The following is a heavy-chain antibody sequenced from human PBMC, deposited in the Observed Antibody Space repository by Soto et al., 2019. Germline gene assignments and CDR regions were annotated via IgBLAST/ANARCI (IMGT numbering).Heavy chain of an antibody. Sequence: SVTRSLTWTVSGGSISSYYCIWFRQPPGKGLEWIGYIYYSGITDYNPSLKSRVTISVDTSKSQFSRKLSSVTAACPAVYYCERSGIVLVGGGDAFVHSGPTRMATVPS. V-gene: IGHV4-59*01. CDR3: ERSGIVLVGGGDAFVH. CDR1: GGSISSYY. D-gene: IGHD2-15*01. J-gene: IGHJ3*01. CDR2: IYYSGIT.